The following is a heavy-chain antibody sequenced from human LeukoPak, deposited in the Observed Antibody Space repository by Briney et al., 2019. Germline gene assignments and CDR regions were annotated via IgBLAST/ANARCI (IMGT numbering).Heavy chain of an antibody. CDR2: LYSCGST. CDR3: ARGLWFGGSYYFDY. CDR1: GFTVSANY. Sequence: GGSLRLSCAASGFTVSANYMTWVRQAPGKGLDWVSVLYSCGSTYYADSVKGRFTISRDNSKNTLYLQMDGLRAEDTAVYYCARGLWFGGSYYFDYWGQGTLVTVSS. V-gene: IGHV3-53*01. D-gene: IGHD3-10*01. J-gene: IGHJ4*02.